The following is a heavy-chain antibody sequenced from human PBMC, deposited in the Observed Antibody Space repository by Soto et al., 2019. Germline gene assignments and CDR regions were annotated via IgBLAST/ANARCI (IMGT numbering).Heavy chain of an antibody. D-gene: IGHD2-21*01. J-gene: IGHJ1*01. CDR2: IIPIFGTT. Sequence: SVKVSCKASGGTFSSYAISWVRQAPGQGLEWMGWIIPIFGTTNYAQKFQGRVTITGNDSISTAYLELSSLRFEDTAVYFCTRAQELLPKYWGQGTQVTVSS. CDR1: GGTFSSYA. V-gene: IGHV1-69*13. CDR3: TRAQELLPKY.